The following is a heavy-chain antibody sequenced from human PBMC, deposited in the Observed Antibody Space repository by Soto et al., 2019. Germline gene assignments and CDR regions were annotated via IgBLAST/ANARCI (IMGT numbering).Heavy chain of an antibody. CDR2: IHYSGST. V-gene: IGHV4-31*03. CDR3: ARAWTAAAGWANWFDR. D-gene: IGHD6-13*01. CDR1: GGSISGEGYY. J-gene: IGHJ5*02. Sequence: QVQLQESGPGLVEPSQTLSLTCTVSGGSISGEGYYWSWIRQYSGRGLEWIGYIHYSGSTYYNPSLTRRVTISVDTSQTQFFLKLNSMTAADTAVYYCARAWTAAAGWANWFDRWGQGTLVTVSS.